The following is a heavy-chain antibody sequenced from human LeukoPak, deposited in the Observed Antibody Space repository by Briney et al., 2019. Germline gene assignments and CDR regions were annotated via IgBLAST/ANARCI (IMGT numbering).Heavy chain of an antibody. V-gene: IGHV4-39*01. J-gene: IGHJ4*02. D-gene: IGHD3-10*01. CDR3: ARHYYSEYYFDY. Sequence: PSETLSLTCAVYGGSFSGYYWGWIRRPPGKGLEWIGSIYYSGSTYYNPSLKSRVTISIDTSKNHFSLNLSSVTAADTAVYYCARHYYSEYYFDYWGQGTLVTVSS. CDR1: GGSFSGYY. CDR2: IYYSGST.